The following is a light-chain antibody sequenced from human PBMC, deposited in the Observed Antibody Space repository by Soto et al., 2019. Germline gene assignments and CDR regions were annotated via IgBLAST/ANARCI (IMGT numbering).Light chain of an antibody. V-gene: IGLV2-14*01. CDR1: RRDVGGYNY. CDR2: EVT. Sequence: QSILSQPASVSESPGQSITISCTGTRRDVGGYNYVSWYQQYSGKSPKLLIYEVTHRPSGVSNRFSGSKSGNTASLTISGLQAEDEADYYCSSYTISNTLPFVFGTGTKVTVL. CDR3: SSYTISNTLPFV. J-gene: IGLJ1*01.